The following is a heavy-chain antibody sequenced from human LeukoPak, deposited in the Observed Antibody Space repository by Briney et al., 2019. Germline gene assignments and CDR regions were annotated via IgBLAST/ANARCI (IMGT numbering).Heavy chain of an antibody. V-gene: IGHV4-59*01. Sequence: SETLSLTCTVSGGSISSYYWSWIRQPPGKGLEWIGYIYYSGSTNYNPSLKSRVTISVDTSKNQFSLKLSSVTAADTAVYYCAGESVAGSYYFDYWGQGALVTVSS. CDR1: GGSISSYY. D-gene: IGHD6-19*01. J-gene: IGHJ4*02. CDR3: AGESVAGSYYFDY. CDR2: IYYSGST.